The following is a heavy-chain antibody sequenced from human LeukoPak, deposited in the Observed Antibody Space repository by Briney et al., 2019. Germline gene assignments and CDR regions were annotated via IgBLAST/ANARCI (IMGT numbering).Heavy chain of an antibody. V-gene: IGHV3-23*01. CDR1: EFTFSSFA. J-gene: IGHJ6*02. D-gene: IGHD3-10*01. CDR2: TSDSGTTT. Sequence: TGGSLRLSCAASEFTFSSFAMNWVRQAPGKGLEWVSGTSDSGTTTYYADSVKGRFTMSRDNSKKPLFLQMDSMRAEDTAVYYCAKGGSGFGFYYGMDVWGQGTTVTVSS. CDR3: AKGGSGFGFYYGMDV.